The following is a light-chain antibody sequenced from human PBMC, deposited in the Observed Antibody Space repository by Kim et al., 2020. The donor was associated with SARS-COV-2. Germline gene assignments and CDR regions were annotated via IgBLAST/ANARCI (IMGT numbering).Light chain of an antibody. Sequence: PGERASLSCGASETVSTDYFAWYQHRPGQPPRLLIFGAFKRATGIPDRFSGSGSGTDFTLTISRLEPEDFAVYYCQQYGISPYTFGQGTKLEI. CDR2: GAF. CDR1: ETVSTDY. CDR3: QQYGISPYT. V-gene: IGKV3-20*01. J-gene: IGKJ2*01.